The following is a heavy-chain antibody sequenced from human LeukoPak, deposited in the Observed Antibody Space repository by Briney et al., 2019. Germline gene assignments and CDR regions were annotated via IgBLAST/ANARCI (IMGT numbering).Heavy chain of an antibody. J-gene: IGHJ4*02. V-gene: IGHV3-30-3*01. CDR3: VRAIGSNTL. D-gene: IGHD4-23*01. Sequence: GGSLRLSCAASGFTFSSYAMYWVRQAPGKGLEWVAVISYDGNNKHYVDSVKGRFTISRDNAKNSLYLQMNSLRAEDTAVYFCVRAIGSNTLWGQGTLVTVSS. CDR2: ISYDGNNK. CDR1: GFTFSSYA.